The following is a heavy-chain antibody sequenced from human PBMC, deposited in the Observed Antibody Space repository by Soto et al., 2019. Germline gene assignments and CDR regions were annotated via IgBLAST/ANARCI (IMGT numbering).Heavy chain of an antibody. CDR3: ARLLMVAGTRYYYYGMDV. D-gene: IGHD6-19*01. V-gene: IGHV4-59*01. Sequence: TSETLSLTCTVSGGSISSYYWSWIRQPPGKGLEWIGYIYYSGSTNYNPSLKSRVTISVDTSKNQFSLKLSSVTAADTAVYYCARLLMVAGTRYYYYGMDVWGQGTTVTVSS. J-gene: IGHJ6*02. CDR2: IYYSGST. CDR1: GGSISSYY.